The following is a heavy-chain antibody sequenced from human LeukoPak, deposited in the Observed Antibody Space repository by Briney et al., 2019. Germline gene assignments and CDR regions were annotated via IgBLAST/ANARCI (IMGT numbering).Heavy chain of an antibody. CDR3: ARGAPPRYCSGGSRGDY. V-gene: IGHV3-74*01. D-gene: IGHD2-15*01. CDR2: INSDGSST. Sequence: GGSLRLSCAASGFTFSSYWMHWVRHAPGKGLVWVSRINSDGSSTSYADSVKGRFSISRDNAKNTLYLQMNSLRAEDTAVYYCARGAPPRYCSGGSRGDYWGQGTLVTVSS. CDR1: GFTFSSYW. J-gene: IGHJ4*02.